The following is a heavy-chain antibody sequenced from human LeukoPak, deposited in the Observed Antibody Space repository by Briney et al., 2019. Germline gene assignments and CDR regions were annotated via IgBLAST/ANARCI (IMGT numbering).Heavy chain of an antibody. D-gene: IGHD2-15*01. CDR2: INHSGST. Sequence: PSETLSLTCAVYGGSFSGYYWSWIRQPPGKGLGWIGEINHSGSTNYNPSLKSRVTISVDTSKNQFSLKLSSVTAADTAVYYCANLPTLYCSGGSCYYDAFDIWGQGTMVTVSS. V-gene: IGHV4-34*01. CDR3: ANLPTLYCSGGSCYYDAFDI. J-gene: IGHJ3*02. CDR1: GGSFSGYY.